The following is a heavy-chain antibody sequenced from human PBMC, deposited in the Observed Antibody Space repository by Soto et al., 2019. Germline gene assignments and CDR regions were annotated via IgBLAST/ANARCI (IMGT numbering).Heavy chain of an antibody. CDR2: MSPNSGAT. V-gene: IGHV1-8*01. CDR3: ARGVDAGVDV. CDR1: GYTFTTYD. J-gene: IGHJ6*02. Sequence: QVQLVQSGAEVTKPGASVKVSCRASGYTFTTYDINWVRQATGQGLEWMGWMSPNSGATGYAQKFQGRVTMTRDTSISTAYMELSNLRSEDPAIYYCARGVDAGVDVWGQGTTVTVSS. D-gene: IGHD1-1*01.